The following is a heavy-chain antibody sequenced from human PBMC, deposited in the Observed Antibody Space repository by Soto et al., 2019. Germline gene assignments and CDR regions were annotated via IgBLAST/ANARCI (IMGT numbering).Heavy chain of an antibody. J-gene: IGHJ4*02. CDR2: IYYSGST. D-gene: IGHD3-9*01. Sequence: SETLSLTCAVYGGSFSGYYWSWIRQPPGKGLEWIGEIYYSGSTNYNPSLKSRVTISVDTSKNQFSLKLSSVTAADTAVYYCARLRYFDWLAIDYWGQGTLVTVSS. CDR1: GGSFSGYY. V-gene: IGHV4-34*01. CDR3: ARLRYFDWLAIDY.